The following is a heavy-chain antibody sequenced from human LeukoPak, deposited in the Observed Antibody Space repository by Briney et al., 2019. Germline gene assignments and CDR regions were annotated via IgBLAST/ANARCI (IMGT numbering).Heavy chain of an antibody. D-gene: IGHD5-18*01. CDR3: ARDPGYSYGSFYYYYGMDV. CDR2: IYSGGST. V-gene: IGHV3-53*01. CDR1: GFTVSSNY. Sequence: GGSLRLSCAASGFTVSSNYMSWVRQAPGKGLEWVSVIYSGGSTYYADSVKGRFTISRDNSKNTLYLQMNSLRAEDTAVYYCARDPGYSYGSFYYYYGMDVWGQGTTVTVSS. J-gene: IGHJ6*02.